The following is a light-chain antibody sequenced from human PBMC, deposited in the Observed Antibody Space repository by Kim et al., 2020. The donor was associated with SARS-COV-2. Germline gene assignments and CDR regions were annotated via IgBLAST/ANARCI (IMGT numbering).Light chain of an antibody. CDR2: DAS. J-gene: IGKJ1*01. V-gene: IGKV1-27*01. CDR3: QKYNAAPWT. Sequence: ASVGDRVTITCRASQGISNSLAWYQQKPGNVPKVLIYDASALHSGVPSRFSGSGSGTDFTLTISSLQPEDVATYYCQKYNAAPWTFGQGTKVDIK. CDR1: QGISNS.